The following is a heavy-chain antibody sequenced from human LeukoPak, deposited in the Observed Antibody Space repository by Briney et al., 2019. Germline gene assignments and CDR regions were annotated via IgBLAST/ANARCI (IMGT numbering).Heavy chain of an antibody. CDR1: GGSISSGGYY. J-gene: IGHJ4*02. D-gene: IGHD3-16*01. CDR3: ARAQPRGGELD. CDR2: IYYSGST. Sequence: SETLSFTCTVSGGSISSGGYYWSWIRQHPGKGLEWIGYIYYSGSTYYNPSLKSRVTISVDTSKNQFSLKLSSVTAADTAVYYCARAQPRGGELDWGQGTLVTVSS. V-gene: IGHV4-31*03.